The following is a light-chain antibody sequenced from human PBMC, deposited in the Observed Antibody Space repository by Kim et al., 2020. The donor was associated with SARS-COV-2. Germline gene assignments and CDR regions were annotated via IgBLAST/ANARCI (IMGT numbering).Light chain of an antibody. V-gene: IGKV3-15*01. Sequence: EMVKTQSPVTLSVSPGERATLSCRASQSVSTNLAWFRQKPGQAPRLLIYGASTRATGIPARFSGSGSGTEFSLTISSLQSEDFVVYYCQHYNNWPPTYTFGQGTKLEI. CDR2: GAS. CDR1: QSVSTN. CDR3: QHYNNWPPTYT. J-gene: IGKJ2*01.